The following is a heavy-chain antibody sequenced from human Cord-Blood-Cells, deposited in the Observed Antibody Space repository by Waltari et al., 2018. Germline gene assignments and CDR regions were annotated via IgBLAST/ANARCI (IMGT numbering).Heavy chain of an antibody. Sequence: QVQLVQSGAEVKKPGSSVKVSCKASGGTFSSYAISWVRQAPGQGLEWMGGILPILGIANFAQKFQGRGRVTGDESTGTAYMELSSLRSEDTAVYYCARGGEGFTRFDPWGQGTLVTVSS. CDR1: GGTFSSYA. D-gene: IGHD3-10*01. V-gene: IGHV1-69*04. J-gene: IGHJ5*02. CDR3: ARGGEGFTRFDP. CDR2: ILPILGIA.